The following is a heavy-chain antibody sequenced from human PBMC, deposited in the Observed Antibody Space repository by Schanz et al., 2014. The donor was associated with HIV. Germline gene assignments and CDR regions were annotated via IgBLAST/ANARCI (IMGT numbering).Heavy chain of an antibody. CDR3: AKAKSPWTFYYYGMDV. CDR2: ISWNSGSI. V-gene: IGHV3-9*01. J-gene: IGHJ6*02. CDR1: GFTFDDYA. Sequence: EVQLVESGGGSVQPGRSLRLSCEASGFTFDDYAMHWVRQAPGKGLEWVSGISWNSGSIGYADSVKGRFTISRDNAKNSLYLQMNSLRAEDTALYYCAKAKSPWTFYYYGMDVWGQGTTVTVSS.